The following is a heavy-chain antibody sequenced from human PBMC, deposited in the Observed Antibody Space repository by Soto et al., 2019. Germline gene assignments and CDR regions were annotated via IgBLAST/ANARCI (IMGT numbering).Heavy chain of an antibody. J-gene: IGHJ4*02. CDR1: GFTFTSSA. V-gene: IGHV1-58*01. D-gene: IGHD3-9*01. CDR3: AAARLRYFDWFHDY. CDR2: IVVGSGNT. Sequence: SVKVSCKASGFTFTSSAVQWVRQARGQRLEWIGWIVVGSGNTNYAQKFQERVTITRDMSTSTAYMELSSLRSEDTAVYYCAAARLRYFDWFHDYWGQGTLVTVSS.